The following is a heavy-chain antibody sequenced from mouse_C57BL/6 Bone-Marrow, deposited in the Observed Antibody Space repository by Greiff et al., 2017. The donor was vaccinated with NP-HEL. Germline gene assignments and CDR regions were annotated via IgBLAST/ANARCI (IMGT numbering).Heavy chain of an antibody. CDR1: GYTLTSYW. J-gene: IGHJ3*01. CDR3: ARSRGLPFAY. Sequence: QVQLKQPGAELVKPGASVKMSCKASGYTLTSYWITWVKQRPGQGLEWIGDIYPGSGSTNYNAKFKSKATLTVDTSSSTAYMQLSSLTSEDSAVDYCARSRGLPFAYWGQGTLVTVSA. D-gene: IGHD2-2*01. CDR2: IYPGSGST. V-gene: IGHV1-55*01.